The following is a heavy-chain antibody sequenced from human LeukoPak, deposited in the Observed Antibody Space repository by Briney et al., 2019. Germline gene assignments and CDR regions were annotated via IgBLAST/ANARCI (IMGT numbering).Heavy chain of an antibody. Sequence: GESLRLSCAASGFTFSTYIMNWVRQAPGKGLEWVSYISSSSSTIYYADSVKGRFTISRDSARSSLYLQMNSLRAEDTAVYYCATYSSSNGREFQYWGQGTLVTVSS. CDR1: GFTFSTYI. J-gene: IGHJ1*01. CDR2: ISSSSSTI. V-gene: IGHV3-48*04. D-gene: IGHD2-2*01. CDR3: ATYSSSNGREFQY.